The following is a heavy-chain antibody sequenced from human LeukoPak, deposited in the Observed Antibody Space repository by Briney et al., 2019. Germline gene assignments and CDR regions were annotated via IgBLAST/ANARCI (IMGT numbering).Heavy chain of an antibody. CDR3: AREYYYDSSGADHNWFDP. CDR2: IYYSGST. J-gene: IGHJ5*02. V-gene: IGHV4-59*01. D-gene: IGHD3-22*01. CDR1: GGSISSYY. Sequence: SETLSLTCTVSGGSISSYYWSWIRQPPGKGLVWIGYIYYSGSTNYNPSLKSRVTISVDTSKNQFSLKLSSVTAADTAVYYCAREYYYDSSGADHNWFDPWGEGTLVTVSS.